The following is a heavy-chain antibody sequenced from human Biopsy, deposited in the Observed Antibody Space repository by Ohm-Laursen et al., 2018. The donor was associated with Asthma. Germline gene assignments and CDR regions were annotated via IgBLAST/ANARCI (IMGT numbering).Heavy chain of an antibody. CDR2: ISYDGSNK. V-gene: IGHV3-30-3*01. J-gene: IGHJ6*02. Sequence: SLRLSCAASGFTFSSYAMHWVRQAPGKGLEWVAVISYDGSNKYYADSVKGRFTISRDNSKNTLYLQMNSLRAEDTAVYYCARDKPSHIDDYYGMDVWGQGTTVTVSS. CDR1: GFTFSSYA. D-gene: IGHD3-9*01. CDR3: ARDKPSHIDDYYGMDV.